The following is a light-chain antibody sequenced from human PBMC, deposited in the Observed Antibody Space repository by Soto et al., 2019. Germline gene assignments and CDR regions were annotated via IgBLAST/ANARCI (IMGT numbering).Light chain of an antibody. CDR2: DAF. CDR1: QSISSW. J-gene: IGKJ1*01. CDR3: QQYKSYPWT. Sequence: DFQMTQSPSTLSASVGDRVTITCGAIQSISSWLACYQKKPGKAPKLLIYDAFSLESGVPSRFSGSGSGTEFNLTISRLQTDDFATYYCQQYKSYPWTFGQGTKVDIK. V-gene: IGKV1-5*01.